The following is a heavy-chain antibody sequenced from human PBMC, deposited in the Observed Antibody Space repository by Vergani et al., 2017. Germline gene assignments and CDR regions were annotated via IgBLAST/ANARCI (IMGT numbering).Heavy chain of an antibody. Sequence: QVQLVESGGGVVQPGRSLRLSCAASGFTFNQYGMHWVRPPPGKGLEWVAVTWYDGNNKQYAHSVKGRFTISRDNSKNTMYLQMNSLRDEDTGVYYCARDLRLLYNRFDPWGQGTLVTVSS. CDR2: TWYDGNNK. CDR3: ARDLRLLYNRFDP. J-gene: IGHJ5*02. D-gene: IGHD1-14*01. CDR1: GFTFNQYG. V-gene: IGHV3-33*01.